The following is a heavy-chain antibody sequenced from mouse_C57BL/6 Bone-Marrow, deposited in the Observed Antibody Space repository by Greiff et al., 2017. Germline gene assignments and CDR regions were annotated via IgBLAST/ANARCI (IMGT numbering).Heavy chain of an antibody. CDR2: FHPYNDDT. J-gene: IGHJ4*01. Sequence: VKLVESGAELVKPGASVKMSCKASGYTFTTYPIEWMKQNHGKSLEWIGNFHPYNDDTKYNEKFKGKATLTVEKSSSTVYLELSRLTSDDSAVYYCARRAMWGSYAMDYWGQGTSVTVSS. CDR1: GYTFTTYP. D-gene: IGHD3-1*01. V-gene: IGHV1-47*01. CDR3: ARRAMWGSYAMDY.